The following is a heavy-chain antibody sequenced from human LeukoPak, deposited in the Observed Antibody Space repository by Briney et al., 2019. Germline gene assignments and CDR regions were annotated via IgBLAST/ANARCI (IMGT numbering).Heavy chain of an antibody. J-gene: IGHJ5*02. V-gene: IGHV4-38-2*02. CDR3: ARDGEYYYGSGSYSWFDP. CDR2: IYHSGST. CDR1: GYSISSGYY. Sequence: SETLSLTCAVSGYSISSGYYWGWIRQPPGKGLEWIGSIYHSGSTYYNPSLKSRATISVDTSKNQFSLKLSSVTAADTAVYYCARDGEYYYGSGSYSWFDPWGQGTLVTVSS. D-gene: IGHD3-10*01.